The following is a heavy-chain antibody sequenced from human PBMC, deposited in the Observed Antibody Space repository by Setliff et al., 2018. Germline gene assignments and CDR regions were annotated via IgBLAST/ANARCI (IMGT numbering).Heavy chain of an antibody. J-gene: IGHJ6*02. V-gene: IGHV3-33*01. CDR1: GFTFSNYG. D-gene: IGHD2-21*02. CDR2: IWNDGSTK. Sequence: LRLSCVASGFTFSNYGMHWVRQAPGKGLEWVALIWNDGSTKFYGDSVKGRFTISRDNSKNTLYLQMDSLRAEDTAVYYCARNWVTAQHYYYGMDVWGQGTTVTVSS. CDR3: ARNWVTAQHYYYGMDV.